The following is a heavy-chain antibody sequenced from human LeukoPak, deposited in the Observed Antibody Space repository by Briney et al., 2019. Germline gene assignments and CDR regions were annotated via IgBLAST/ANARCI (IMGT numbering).Heavy chain of an antibody. D-gene: IGHD6-19*01. J-gene: IGHJ4*02. Sequence: GGSLRLSCAASGFTFSSYAMHWVRQAPGEGLEWVAVISYDGSNKYYADSVKGRFTISRDNSKNTLYLQMNSLRAEDTAVYYCARATEDSSGWYFYFDYWGQGTLVTVSS. CDR3: ARATEDSSGWYFYFDY. CDR2: ISYDGSNK. CDR1: GFTFSSYA. V-gene: IGHV3-30-3*01.